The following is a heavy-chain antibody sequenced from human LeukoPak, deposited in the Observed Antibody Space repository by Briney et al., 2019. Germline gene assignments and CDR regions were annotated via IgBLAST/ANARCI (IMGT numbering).Heavy chain of an antibody. V-gene: IGHV4-39*01. Sequence: SETLSLTCSVSGGSISSSSDYWGWIRQPPGKGLEWIGSIYYSGSTYYNPSLKSRVTISVDTSKNQLSLKLTSVTAPDTAVYYCARHDYVWGSHRYLVDYWGQGTLVTVSS. D-gene: IGHD3-16*02. CDR3: ARHDYVWGSHRYLVDY. CDR1: GGSISSSSDY. CDR2: IYYSGST. J-gene: IGHJ4*02.